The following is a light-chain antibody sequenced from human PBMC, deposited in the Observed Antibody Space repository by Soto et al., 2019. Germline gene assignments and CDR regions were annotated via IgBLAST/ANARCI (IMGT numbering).Light chain of an antibody. Sequence: QSVLTQPASVSWSPGQSITISCTGTSTDMGDYNWVSWYQQHPGRAPKLIIYEVTNRPSVLSDRFSGSKSGNTASLTISALQPDAEADYFFSSYRRTTTLGFGPGTKGTVL. CDR1: STDMGDYNW. CDR2: EVT. V-gene: IGLV2-14*03. CDR3: SSYRRTTTLG. J-gene: IGLJ1*01.